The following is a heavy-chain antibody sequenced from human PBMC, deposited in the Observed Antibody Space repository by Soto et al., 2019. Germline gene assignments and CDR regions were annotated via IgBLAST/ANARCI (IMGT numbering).Heavy chain of an antibody. D-gene: IGHD3-3*01. J-gene: IGHJ4*02. CDR2: ISYTGST. CDR3: ARVAADAYWSGYDDY. CDR1: GGSISNYH. V-gene: IGHV4-59*01. Sequence: AQLQESGPRLVKPSETLSLTCSVSGGSISNYHWSWIRQPPGKGLEWIGYISYTGSTNYSPSLKRRVTMLLATSKKQFSLKLSSLTAADTAVYYCARVAADAYWSGYDDYWGQGTLVTVSS.